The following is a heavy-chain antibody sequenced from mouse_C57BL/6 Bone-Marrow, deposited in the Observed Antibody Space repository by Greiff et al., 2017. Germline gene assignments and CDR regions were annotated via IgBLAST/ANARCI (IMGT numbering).Heavy chain of an antibody. V-gene: IGHV5-15*01. J-gene: IGHJ4*01. CDR1: GFTFSDYG. CDR2: ISNLAYSI. Sequence: EVQGVESGGGLVQPGGSLKLSCAASGFTFSDYGMEWVRQAPGKGPEWVAFISNLAYSIYYADTVTGRFTISRENAKNTLYLEMSSLRSKDTAMYYYARQDYGSSYDYAMDYWGQGTSVTVSS. D-gene: IGHD1-1*01. CDR3: ARQDYGSSYDYAMDY.